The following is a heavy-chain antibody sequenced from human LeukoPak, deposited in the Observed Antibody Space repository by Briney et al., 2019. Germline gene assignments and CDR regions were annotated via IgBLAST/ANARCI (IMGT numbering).Heavy chain of an antibody. CDR2: ISPYNGNT. CDR1: GYTFINYG. D-gene: IGHD3-22*01. J-gene: IGHJ5*02. CDR3: ARDNSVDDNAWWFDP. Sequence: ASVKVSCKASGYTFINYGITWVRQAPGQGLEWMGWISPYNGNTKYLQKFQGRVTVTRDMSTNTDYLELSSLRSEDTAIYYCARDNSVDDNAWWFDPWGQGTLVTVSS. V-gene: IGHV1-18*01.